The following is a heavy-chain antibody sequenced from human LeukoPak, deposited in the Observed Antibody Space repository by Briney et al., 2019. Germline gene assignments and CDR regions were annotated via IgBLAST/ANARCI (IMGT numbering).Heavy chain of an antibody. J-gene: IGHJ6*03. V-gene: IGHV4-59*01. D-gene: IGHD1-1*01. CDR2: IYYSGST. Sequence: SETLSLTCTVSGGSISSYYWSWIRQPPGKGLEWIGYIYYSGSTNYNPSLKSRVTISVDTSKNQFSLKLSSVTAAGTAVYYCARGNWNDPLGYYYYMDVWGKGTTVTVSS. CDR1: GGSISSYY. CDR3: ARGNWNDPLGYYYYMDV.